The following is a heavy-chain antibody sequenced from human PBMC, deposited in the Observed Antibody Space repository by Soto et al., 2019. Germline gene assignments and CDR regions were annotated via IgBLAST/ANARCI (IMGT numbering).Heavy chain of an antibody. J-gene: IGHJ4*02. CDR3: ARVGYYYDSSGYCLSFDY. D-gene: IGHD3-22*01. CDR1: GYTLTELS. CDR2: FDPEDGET. V-gene: IGHV1-24*01. Sequence: ASVKVSCKVSGYTLTELSMHWVRQAPGKGLEWMGGFDPEDGETIYAQKFQGRVTMTEDTSTDTAYMELSSLRSEDTAVYYCARVGYYYDSSGYCLSFDYWGQGTLVTVSS.